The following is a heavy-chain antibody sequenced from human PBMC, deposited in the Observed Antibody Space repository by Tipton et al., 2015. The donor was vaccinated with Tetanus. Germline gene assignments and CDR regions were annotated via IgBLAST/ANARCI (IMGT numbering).Heavy chain of an antibody. V-gene: IGHV4-61*05. CDR1: GGSISTRNYF. D-gene: IGHD1-1*01. J-gene: IGHJ4*02. Sequence: TLSLTCTVSGGSISTRNYFWGWIRQAPGKGLEWIGNIYYSGSTNYNPSLKSRVTISVDTSKNQFSLKLSSVTAADTAVYYCARGTGDYWGQGILVTVSS. CDR2: IYYSGST. CDR3: ARGTGDY.